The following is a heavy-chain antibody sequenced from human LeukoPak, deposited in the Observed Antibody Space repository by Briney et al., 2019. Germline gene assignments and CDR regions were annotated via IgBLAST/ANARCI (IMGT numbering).Heavy chain of an antibody. J-gene: IGHJ4*02. D-gene: IGHD1-26*01. CDR2: ISSSSSTI. V-gene: IGHV3-48*04. Sequence: RGSLGLSCAASGFTFSSYSMNWVRQAPGKGLEWVSYISSSSSTIYYADSVKGRFTISRDNAKNSLYLQMNSLRAEDTAVYYCAGGGSYYFDYWGQGTLVTVSS. CDR3: AGGGSYYFDY. CDR1: GFTFSSYS.